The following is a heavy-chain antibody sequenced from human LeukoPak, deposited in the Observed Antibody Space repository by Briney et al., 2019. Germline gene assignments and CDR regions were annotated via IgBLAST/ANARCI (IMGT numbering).Heavy chain of an antibody. V-gene: IGHV1-69*13. J-gene: IGHJ4*02. Sequence: ASVKVSCKASGGTFSSYAISWVRQAPGQGLEWMGGIIPIFGTANYAQKFQGRVTITADESTSTAYMELSSLRSEDAAVYYCATRPLYSGSQYYFDYWGQGTLVTVSS. D-gene: IGHD1-26*01. CDR1: GGTFSSYA. CDR3: ATRPLYSGSQYYFDY. CDR2: IIPIFGTA.